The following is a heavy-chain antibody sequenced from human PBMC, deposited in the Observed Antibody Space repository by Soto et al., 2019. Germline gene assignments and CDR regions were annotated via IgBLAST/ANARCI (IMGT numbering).Heavy chain of an antibody. CDR2: INPSGGRT. CDR1: GYTFTSYQ. J-gene: IGHJ3*02. D-gene: IGHD6-13*01. V-gene: IGHV1-46*01. Sequence: ASVKVSLKAAGYTFTSYQLHWVSPAPGQGLEGMGIINPSGGRTTYEQNFQGRLTITRDTSTSTVYMDLSSLRSEDTAVYYCARATPNSSSWKNAVEIVGQGTIVTVSS. CDR3: ARATPNSSSWKNAVEI.